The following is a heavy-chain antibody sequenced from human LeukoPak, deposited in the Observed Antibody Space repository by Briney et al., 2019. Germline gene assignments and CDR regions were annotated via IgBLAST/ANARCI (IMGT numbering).Heavy chain of an antibody. CDR1: GFIFNTYV. J-gene: IGHJ3*02. Sequence: PGGSLRLSCAASGFIFNTYVMHWVRQAPGKGLEWLAFIRYDGSNKNYADSVKGRFTISRDNTKNSLYLQMNSLRAEDTAVYYCAKDGGSDPDSVDIWGQGTMVTVSS. D-gene: IGHD2-15*01. V-gene: IGHV3-30*02. CDR3: AKDGGSDPDSVDI. CDR2: IRYDGSNK.